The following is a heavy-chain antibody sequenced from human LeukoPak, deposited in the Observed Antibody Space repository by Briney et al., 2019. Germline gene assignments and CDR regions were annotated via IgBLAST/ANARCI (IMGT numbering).Heavy chain of an antibody. V-gene: IGHV4-39*01. CDR3: ARHSADWGLFDY. Sequence: SETLSLTCTVSGGSISSSSYYWGWIRQPPGKGLEWIGSIYYSGSTYYNPSLKSRVTISVDTSKNQFSLKLSSVTAADTAVYYCARHSADWGLFDYWGQGTLVTVSS. J-gene: IGHJ4*02. CDR2: IYYSGST. CDR1: GGSISSSSYY. D-gene: IGHD7-27*01.